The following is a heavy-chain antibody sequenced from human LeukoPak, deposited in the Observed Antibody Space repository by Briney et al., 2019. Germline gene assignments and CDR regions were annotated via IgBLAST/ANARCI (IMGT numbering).Heavy chain of an antibody. CDR3: ARGREEGTVTTDPDY. J-gene: IGHJ4*02. CDR2: IIPIFGTA. Sequence: ASVKVSCKASGGTFSSYAISWVRQAPGQGLEWMGGIIPIFGTANYAQKFQGRVTITADESTSTAYMELRSLSSEDTPVYYCARGREEGTVTTDPDYWGQGTLVTVSS. D-gene: IGHD4-17*01. V-gene: IGHV1-69*13. CDR1: GGTFSSYA.